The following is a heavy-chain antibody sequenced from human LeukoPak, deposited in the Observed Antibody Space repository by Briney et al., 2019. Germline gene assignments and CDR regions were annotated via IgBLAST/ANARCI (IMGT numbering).Heavy chain of an antibody. V-gene: IGHV3-30*18. D-gene: IGHD5-24*01. CDR2: ISYDGKNE. J-gene: IGHJ4*02. CDR1: GFIFSNFG. Sequence: GGSLRLSCAASGFIFSNFGMHWVRQAPGKGLEWVAVISYDGKNEYYTDSVKGRFTISRDNAKNTLYLQMNSLRAEDTAVYYCAKQMAVDYFDYWGQGTLVTVSS. CDR3: AKQMAVDYFDY.